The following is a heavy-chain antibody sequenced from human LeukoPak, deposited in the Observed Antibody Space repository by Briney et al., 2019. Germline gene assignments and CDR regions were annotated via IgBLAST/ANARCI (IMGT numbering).Heavy chain of an antibody. V-gene: IGHV3-30-3*01. D-gene: IGHD3-10*01. CDR1: GFTFSSYA. CDR2: ISYDGSNK. Sequence: GRSLRLSCAASGFTFSSYAMHWVRQAPGKGLEWVAVISYDGSNKYYADSVKGRFIISRDNSKNTLYLQMNSLRAEDTAVFYCAREPSGGLDYWGPGTLVTVSS. J-gene: IGHJ4*02. CDR3: AREPSGGLDY.